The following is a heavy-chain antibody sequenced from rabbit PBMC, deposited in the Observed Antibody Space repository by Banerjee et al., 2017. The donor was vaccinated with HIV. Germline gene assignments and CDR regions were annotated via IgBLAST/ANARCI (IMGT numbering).Heavy chain of an antibody. J-gene: IGHJ6*01. D-gene: IGHD3-3*01. Sequence: QEQLEESGGGLVQPEGSLTLTCTASGFSFSSGYWICWVRQAPGKGLEWIGCIGTGDGSTYYANWAKGRFTISKTSTTVTLKMTSLTAADTATYFCARGANSAVYNAVLWGPGTLVTVS. CDR3: ARGANSAVYNAVL. CDR1: GFSFSSGYW. V-gene: IGHV1S45*01. CDR2: IGTGDGST.